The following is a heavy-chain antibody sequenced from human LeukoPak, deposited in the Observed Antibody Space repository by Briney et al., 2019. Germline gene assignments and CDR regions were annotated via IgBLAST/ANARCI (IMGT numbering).Heavy chain of an antibody. CDR3: ARGQDSSGYYHGAFDI. D-gene: IGHD3-22*01. V-gene: IGHV5-51*01. Sequence: GESLKISCKGSGYSFTNYRIGWVRQMPGKGLEWMGIVYPGDSDTKYSQSFQGQVTISADKSVSTAYLQWSSLKASDTAMYYCARGQDSSGYYHGAFDIWGQGTMVTVSS. J-gene: IGHJ3*02. CDR2: VYPGDSDT. CDR1: GYSFTNYR.